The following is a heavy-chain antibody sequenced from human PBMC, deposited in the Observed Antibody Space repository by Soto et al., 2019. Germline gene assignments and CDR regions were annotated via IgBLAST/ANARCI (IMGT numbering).Heavy chain of an antibody. CDR3: ARVGNYYDSSGHTFDI. D-gene: IGHD3-22*01. J-gene: IGHJ3*02. CDR2: IYYSGST. Sequence: SETLSLTCTFSGGSISSGGYYLSWIRQHPGKGLEWIGYIYYSGSTYYNPSLKSRVTISVDTSKNQFSLKLSSVTAADTAVYYCARVGNYYDSSGHTFDIWGQGTMVTVSS. CDR1: GGSISSGGYY. V-gene: IGHV4-31*03.